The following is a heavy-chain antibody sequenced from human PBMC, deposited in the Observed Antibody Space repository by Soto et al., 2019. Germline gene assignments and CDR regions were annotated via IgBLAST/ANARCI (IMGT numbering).Heavy chain of an antibody. J-gene: IGHJ3*02. D-gene: IGHD6-13*01. V-gene: IGHV5-10-1*01. Sequence: GESLKISCKGSGYSFTSYWISWVRQMPGKGLEWMGRIDPSDSYTNYSPSFQGHVTISADKSISTAYLQWSSLKASDTAMYYCARHLARIAAAGTDAFDIWGQGTMVTVSS. CDR2: IDPSDSYT. CDR3: ARHLARIAAAGTDAFDI. CDR1: GYSFTSYW.